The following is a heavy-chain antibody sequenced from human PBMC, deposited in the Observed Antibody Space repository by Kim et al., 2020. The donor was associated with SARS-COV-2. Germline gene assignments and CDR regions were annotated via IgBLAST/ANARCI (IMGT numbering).Heavy chain of an antibody. V-gene: IGHV1-46*01. CDR3: ARAHFYDILTGFYFDY. Sequence: ASVKVSCKASGYTFTSYYMHWVRQAPGQGLEWMGIINPSGGSTSYAQKFQGRVTMTRDTSTSTVYMELSSLRSEDTAVYYCARAHFYDILTGFYFDYWGQGTLVTVSS. J-gene: IGHJ4*02. CDR2: INPSGGST. CDR1: GYTFTSYY. D-gene: IGHD3-9*01.